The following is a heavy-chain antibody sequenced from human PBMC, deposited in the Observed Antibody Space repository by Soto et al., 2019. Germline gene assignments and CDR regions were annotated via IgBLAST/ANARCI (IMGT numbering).Heavy chain of an antibody. CDR3: AHTEYSRSSFDT. D-gene: IGHD6-6*01. CDR2: IYWDDDK. J-gene: IGHJ4*02. V-gene: IGHV2-5*02. CDR1: GFSLSTSDVG. Sequence: SGPTLVNPTQTLTLTCTFSGFSLSTSDVGVGWIRQPPGKALEWLAVIYWDDDKRYRPSLKSRLTITKDTSKNQVVLTMTNVDPLDTGTFYCAHTEYSRSSFDTWGQGTLVTVSS.